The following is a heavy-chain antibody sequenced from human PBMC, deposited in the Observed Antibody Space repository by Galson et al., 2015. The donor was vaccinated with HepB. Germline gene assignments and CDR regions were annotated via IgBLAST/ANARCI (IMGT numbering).Heavy chain of an antibody. V-gene: IGHV3-21*01. D-gene: IGHD1-26*01. J-gene: IGHJ4*02. CDR3: ARVGWSGSYLDY. Sequence: SLRLSCAASGFAFSRYSMNWVRQAPGKGLEWVSSISSSSSYIYYADSVKSRFTISRDNAKNSLYLQMNSLRAEDTAVYYCARVGWSGSYLDYWGQGTLVTVSS. CDR1: GFAFSRYS. CDR2: ISSSSSYI.